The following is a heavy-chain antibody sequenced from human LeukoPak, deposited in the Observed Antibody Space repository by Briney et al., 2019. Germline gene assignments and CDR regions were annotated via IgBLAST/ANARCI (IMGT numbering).Heavy chain of an antibody. CDR2: ISAYSGDT. CDR1: GYTFSSYG. J-gene: IGHJ4*02. Sequence: ASVKVSCKASGYTFSSYGISWVRQAPGQGLEWMGWISAYSGDTNYAQKVQGRVTMTTDTSTSTVYMELRSLRSDDTAMYYCARDRGYYYDSSAYYSNAAYFDYWGQGALATVSS. D-gene: IGHD3-22*01. CDR3: ARDRGYYYDSSAYYSNAAYFDY. V-gene: IGHV1-18*01.